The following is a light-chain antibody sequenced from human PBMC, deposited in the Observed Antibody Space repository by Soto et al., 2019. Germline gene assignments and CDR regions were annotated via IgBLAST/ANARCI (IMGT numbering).Light chain of an antibody. CDR3: SSYTSSSTPPYV. V-gene: IGLV2-14*01. CDR2: DVS. CDR1: SSVVVGYNY. J-gene: IGLJ1*01. Sequence: QSLLFQPASRSQSPQQSMTISCTRTSSVVVGYNYVSWYQQHPGKAPKLMIYDVSNRPSGVSNRFSGSKSGNTASLTISGLQAEDEADYYCSSYTSSSTPPYVFGAGTKVTVL.